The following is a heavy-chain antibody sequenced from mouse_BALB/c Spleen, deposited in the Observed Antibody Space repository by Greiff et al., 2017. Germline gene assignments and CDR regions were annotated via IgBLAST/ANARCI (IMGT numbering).Heavy chain of an antibody. V-gene: IGHV1-20*02. D-gene: IGHD2-10*02. Sequence: VQLKQSGPELVKPGASVKISCKASGYSFTGYFMNWVMQSHGKSLEWIGRINPYNGDTFYNQKFKGKATLTVDKSSSTAHMELRSLASEDSAVYYCARWEYGNYGAMDYWGQGTSVTVSS. CDR2: INPYNGDT. CDR1: GYSFTGYF. J-gene: IGHJ4*01. CDR3: ARWEYGNYGAMDY.